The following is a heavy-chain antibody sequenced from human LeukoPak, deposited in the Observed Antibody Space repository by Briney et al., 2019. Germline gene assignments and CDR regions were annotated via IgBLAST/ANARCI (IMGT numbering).Heavy chain of an antibody. Sequence: ASVMVSCKASDYTFTSYGISWVRQAPGQGLEWMGWISAYNGNTNYAQKLQGRVTMTTDTSTSTAYMELRSLRSDDTAVYYCARDQVPSNWFDPWGQGTLVTVSS. V-gene: IGHV1-18*01. CDR3: ARDQVPSNWFDP. J-gene: IGHJ5*02. D-gene: IGHD1-1*01. CDR2: ISAYNGNT. CDR1: DYTFTSYG.